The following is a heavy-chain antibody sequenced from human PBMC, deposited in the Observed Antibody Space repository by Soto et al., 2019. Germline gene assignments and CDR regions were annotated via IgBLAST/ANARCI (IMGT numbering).Heavy chain of an antibody. V-gene: IGHV2-5*01. Sequence: QITLKESGPTLVKPTQTLTLTCALSGFSLSTSGVGVGWIRQPPGKALEWLELIYWNDDKGYSPSLKSRLTIPKDTSKNQVVLTMTKMDPVDTATYYCAHREIAAAGAFDYWGQGTLVTVSS. D-gene: IGHD6-13*01. J-gene: IGHJ4*02. CDR1: GFSLSTSGVG. CDR2: IYWNDDK. CDR3: AHREIAAAGAFDY.